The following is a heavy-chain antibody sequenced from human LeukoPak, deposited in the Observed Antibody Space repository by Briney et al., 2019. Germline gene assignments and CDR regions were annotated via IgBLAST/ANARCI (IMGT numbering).Heavy chain of an antibody. V-gene: IGHV5-51*01. Sequence: GESLKISCKGSGYSFTSYWIGWVRPMPGKGLEWMGIIYPGDSGTRYSPSFQGQVTISADKSIRTAYLQWRSMKTSETALYYCARPTMTTVSGHTVYYYYGMDVWGQGTTVTVSS. CDR2: IYPGDSGT. CDR1: GYSFTSYW. CDR3: ARPTMTTVSGHTVYYYYGMDV. D-gene: IGHD4-17*01. J-gene: IGHJ6*02.